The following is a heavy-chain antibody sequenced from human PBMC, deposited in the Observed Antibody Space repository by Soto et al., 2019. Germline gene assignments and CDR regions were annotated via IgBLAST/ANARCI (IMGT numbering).Heavy chain of an antibody. Sequence: QVQLIQSGAAVQKPGSSVKVSCHTSGDAFSSYAMSWVRQGPGQGLEWMGGIIPMFGTPIYTEKFQGRVNITADETTRAVYMELRSLTSDDSAVYYCARSYSVTTSSYYGMDVWGQGTTIIVS. J-gene: IGHJ6*02. CDR1: GDAFSSYA. V-gene: IGHV1-69*01. D-gene: IGHD4-17*01. CDR2: IIPMFGTP. CDR3: ARSYSVTTSSYYGMDV.